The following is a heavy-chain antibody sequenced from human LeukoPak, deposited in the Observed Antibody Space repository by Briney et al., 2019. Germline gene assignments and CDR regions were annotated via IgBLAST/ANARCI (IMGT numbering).Heavy chain of an antibody. V-gene: IGHV3-74*01. CDR2: INSDGSST. D-gene: IGHD6-19*01. J-gene: IGHJ4*02. CDR3: AKASLMYSSGWYYFDY. CDR1: GFTFSSYW. Sequence: LSGGSLRLSCAASGFTFSSYWMHWVRQAPGKGLVWVSRINSDGSSTSYADSVKGRFTISRDNAKNTLYLQMNSLRAEDTAVYYCAKASLMYSSGWYYFDYWGQGTLVTVSS.